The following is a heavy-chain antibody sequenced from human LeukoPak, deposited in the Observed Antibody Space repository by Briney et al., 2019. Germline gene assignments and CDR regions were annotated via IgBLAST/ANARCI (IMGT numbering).Heavy chain of an antibody. CDR2: ISSSSSYI. Sequence: GGSLRLSCAASGFTFSSYSMNWVRQAPGKGLEWVSSISSSSSYIYYADSVKGRFTISRDNAKNSLYLKMNSLRAEDTAVYYCARIKQWDLPDYWGQGTLVTVSS. CDR3: ARIKQWDLPDY. CDR1: GFTFSSYS. V-gene: IGHV3-21*01. D-gene: IGHD1-26*01. J-gene: IGHJ4*02.